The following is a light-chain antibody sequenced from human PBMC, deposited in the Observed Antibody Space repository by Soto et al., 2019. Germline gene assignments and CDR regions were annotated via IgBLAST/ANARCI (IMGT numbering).Light chain of an antibody. CDR1: QSVLYSSNNKNY. J-gene: IGKJ4*01. CDR3: QQYYSPPLT. V-gene: IGKV4-1*01. CDR2: WTS. Sequence: DIVMTKSPDSLAVSLGERATINSKSSQSVLYSSNNKNYVAWYQQRPGQPPKLLIYWTSIRESGVPDRFSGSGSRTDFTLTISSLQAEDVAVYFCQQYYSPPLTFGGGTKVEIK.